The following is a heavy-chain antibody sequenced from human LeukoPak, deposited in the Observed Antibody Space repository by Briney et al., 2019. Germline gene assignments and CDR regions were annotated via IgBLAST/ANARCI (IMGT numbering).Heavy chain of an antibody. J-gene: IGHJ3*02. CDR2: IYPGDSDT. CDR3: ARQQNGARYDSSGLSRSAFDI. D-gene: IGHD3-22*01. V-gene: IGHV5-51*01. Sequence: GESLKISCTGSGYSFTSYWIGWVRQMPGKGLEWMGIIYPGDSDTRYSLSFQGRVTISADRSIITAYLQWSSLKASDTAMYYCARQQNGARYDSSGLSRSAFDIWGQGTMVTVSS. CDR1: GYSFTSYW.